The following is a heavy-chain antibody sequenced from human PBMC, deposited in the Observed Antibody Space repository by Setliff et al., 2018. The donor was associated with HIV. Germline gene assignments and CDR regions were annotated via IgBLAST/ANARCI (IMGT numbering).Heavy chain of an antibody. CDR2: IISILGTP. J-gene: IGHJ3*01. CDR1: GGTFSAYA. CDR3: ARDFHVLGYCSADSCPYDASDV. D-gene: IGHD2-15*01. Sequence: SVKVSCKASGGTFSAYAVNWVRQAPGQGLEWMGRIISILGTPNYSHKFQGRVTITADKSTTTTYMDLSSLRSDDTAIYYCARDFHVLGYCSADSCPYDASDVWGQGTMVTVSS. V-gene: IGHV1-69*04.